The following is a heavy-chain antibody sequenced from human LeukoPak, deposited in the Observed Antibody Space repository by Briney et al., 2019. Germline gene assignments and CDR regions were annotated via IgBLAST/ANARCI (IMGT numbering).Heavy chain of an antibody. V-gene: IGHV3-33*01. Sequence: GGSLRLSCAASGFTFSSYGMHWVRQAPGKGLEWVAVIWYDGSNKYYADSVKGRFTISRDNAKNSLYLQMNSLRAEDTAVYYCARGLVAAIRTMDYWGQGTLVTVSS. CDR1: GFTFSSYG. CDR2: IWYDGSNK. J-gene: IGHJ4*02. CDR3: ARGLVAAIRTMDY. D-gene: IGHD1-26*01.